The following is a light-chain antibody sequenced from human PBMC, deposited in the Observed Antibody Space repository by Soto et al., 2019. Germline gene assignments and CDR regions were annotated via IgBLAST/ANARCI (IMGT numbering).Light chain of an antibody. J-gene: IGLJ2*01. Sequence: QSVLTQPRSVSGSPGQSVTISCTGTSNDIGGYNFVSCYQQHPGKAPILMIYDVFKRPSGVPNRFSGSKSGNTASLTISGLKSDDEADYYFFSYTGNYNVVFAGGTKLTVL. CDR1: SNDIGGYNF. CDR2: DVF. CDR3: FSYTGNYNVV. V-gene: IGLV2-11*01.